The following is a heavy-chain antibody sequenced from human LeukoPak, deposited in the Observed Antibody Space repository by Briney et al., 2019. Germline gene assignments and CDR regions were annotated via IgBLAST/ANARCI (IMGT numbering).Heavy chain of an antibody. J-gene: IGHJ3*02. D-gene: IGHD4-17*01. Sequence: PGGSLRLSCAASGFTFSSYAMTWVRQAPGRGLQWVSALSGSGISTYYADSVKGRFTISRDNSKNTLYLQMNSLRTDATPVYYSAKRRFTVTSSWDAFDIWGQGTMVTVSS. CDR2: LSGSGIST. CDR1: GFTFSSYA. V-gene: IGHV3-23*01. CDR3: AKRRFTVTSSWDAFDI.